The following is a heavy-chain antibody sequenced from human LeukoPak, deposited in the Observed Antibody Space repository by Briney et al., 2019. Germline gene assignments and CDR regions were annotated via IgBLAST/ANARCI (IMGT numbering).Heavy chain of an antibody. CDR3: ARGAGVANDAFDI. V-gene: IGHV4-39*07. CDR1: GGSISSSSYY. CDR2: IYYSGST. J-gene: IGHJ3*02. D-gene: IGHD3-3*01. Sequence: PSETLSLTCTVSGGSISSSSYYWGWIRQPPGKGLEWIGSIYYSGSTYYNPSLKSRVTISVDTSKNQFSLKLSSVTAADTAVYYCARGAGVANDAFDIWGQGTMVTVSS.